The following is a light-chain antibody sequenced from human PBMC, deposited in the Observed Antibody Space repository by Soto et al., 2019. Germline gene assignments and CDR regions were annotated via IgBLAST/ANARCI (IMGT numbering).Light chain of an antibody. CDR1: QSVINY. CDR3: QQYGSSGT. Sequence: EVVLTQSPGTLSLSPGERATLSCRASQSVINYLGWYQQKPGQAPRLLIYGVSSRATGIPDRFSGSGSGTDFTLTISRLEPEDFAVYYCQQYGSSGTFGQGTKVDIK. V-gene: IGKV3-20*01. J-gene: IGKJ1*01. CDR2: GVS.